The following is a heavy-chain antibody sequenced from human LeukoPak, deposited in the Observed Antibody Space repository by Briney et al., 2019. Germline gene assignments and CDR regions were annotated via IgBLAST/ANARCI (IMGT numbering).Heavy chain of an antibody. D-gene: IGHD6-19*01. Sequence: GGSLRLSCAASGFTFSSYAMHWVRQAPGKGLEWVAVISYDGSNKYYADSVKGRFTISRDSSKNTLYLQMNSLRAEDTAVYYCAVGSGWLDYWGQGTLVTVSS. CDR3: AVGSGWLDY. J-gene: IGHJ4*02. CDR2: ISYDGSNK. CDR1: GFTFSSYA. V-gene: IGHV3-30-3*01.